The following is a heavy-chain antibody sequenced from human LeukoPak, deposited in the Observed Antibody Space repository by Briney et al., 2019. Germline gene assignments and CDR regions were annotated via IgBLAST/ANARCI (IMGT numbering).Heavy chain of an antibody. Sequence: AGGSLRLSCVVSGFTFSKYWMSWVRQAPGKGPEWVAVILNDGINKNYADSVKGRFTISRDNSKNTLYLQMNSLRAEDTALYYCATEIIRRYNGSRQDGMDVWGQGTTVTVSS. CDR3: ATEIIRRYNGSRQDGMDV. CDR1: GFTFSKYW. V-gene: IGHV3-30*02. CDR2: ILNDGINK. J-gene: IGHJ6*02. D-gene: IGHD1-26*01.